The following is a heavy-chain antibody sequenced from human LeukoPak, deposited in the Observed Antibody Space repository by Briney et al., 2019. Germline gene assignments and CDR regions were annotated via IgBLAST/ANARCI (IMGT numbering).Heavy chain of an antibody. Sequence: PGGSLRLSCAASGFTFSNAWMSWVRQAPGKGLEWVGRIKSKTDGGTIDYAAPVKGRFTISRDDSKNTLYLQMNSLKTEDTAVYYCTTAHDILTGYYNAFDYWGQGALVTVSS. CDR2: IKSKTDGGTI. CDR3: TTAHDILTGYYNAFDY. V-gene: IGHV3-15*01. J-gene: IGHJ4*02. D-gene: IGHD3-9*01. CDR1: GFTFSNAW.